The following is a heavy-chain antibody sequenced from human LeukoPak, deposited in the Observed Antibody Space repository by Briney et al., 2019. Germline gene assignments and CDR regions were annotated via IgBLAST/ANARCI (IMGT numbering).Heavy chain of an antibody. D-gene: IGHD5-18*01. V-gene: IGHV3-66*02. CDR2: IYDGTRT. J-gene: IGHJ6*03. CDR1: GFIVSSDY. CDR3: AIGAGYPFYMDV. Sequence: GGSLRLSCAASGFIVSSDYMSWVRQAPGKGLEWVSLIYDGTRTYYADSVKGRFTISRDNSMNTLYLQMNSLRPEDTAVYYCAIGAGYPFYMDVWGKGTTVTVSS.